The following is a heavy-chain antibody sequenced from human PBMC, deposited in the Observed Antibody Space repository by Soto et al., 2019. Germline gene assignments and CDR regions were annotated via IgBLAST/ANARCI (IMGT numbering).Heavy chain of an antibody. J-gene: IGHJ4*02. D-gene: IGHD1-1*01. CDR1: GFTFNKAW. V-gene: IGHV3-15*01. Sequence: EVQLVESGGGLLKPGGSPRLSCAASGFTFNKAWLSWVRQAPGKGLEWVGRIKSKGDGETTDYAAPVKGRFTISRDDSKNMLYLQMNSLKTEDTSVYYCSTGLGLQLIPFDYWGQGTLLTVSS. CDR2: IKSKGDGETT. CDR3: STGLGLQLIPFDY.